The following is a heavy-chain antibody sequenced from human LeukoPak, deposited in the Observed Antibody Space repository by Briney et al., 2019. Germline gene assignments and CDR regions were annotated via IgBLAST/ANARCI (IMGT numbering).Heavy chain of an antibody. CDR1: GFTFSNYA. D-gene: IGHD3-9*01. Sequence: GGSLRLSCAASGFTFSNYAMSWVRQAPGKGLEWVSAILGSGGSTYYADSVKGRFTVSRDNSKSTLYLQMNSLRAEDTALYYCAKWGDYDVLTGYYVADYWGQGTLVTVSS. CDR3: AKWGDYDVLTGYYVADY. CDR2: ILGSGGST. V-gene: IGHV3-23*01. J-gene: IGHJ4*01.